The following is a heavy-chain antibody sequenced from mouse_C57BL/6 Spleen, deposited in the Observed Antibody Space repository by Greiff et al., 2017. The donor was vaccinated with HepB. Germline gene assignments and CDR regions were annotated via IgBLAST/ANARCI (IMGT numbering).Heavy chain of an antibody. J-gene: IGHJ3*01. CDR3: AGGEGYSCFAY. D-gene: IGHD2-3*01. CDR1: GYTFTSYW. CDR2: IDPSDSYT. Sequence: QVQLQQPGAELVMPGASVKLSCKASGYTFTSYWMHWVKQRPGQGLEWIGEIDPSDSYTNYNQKFKGKSTLTVDKSSSTAYMRLSSLTSEESAVYYCAGGEGYSCFAYWGQGTLVTVAA. V-gene: IGHV1-69*01.